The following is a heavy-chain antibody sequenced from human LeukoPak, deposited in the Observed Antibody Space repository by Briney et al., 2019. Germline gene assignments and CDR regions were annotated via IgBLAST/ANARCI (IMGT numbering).Heavy chain of an antibody. CDR3: ASQRGPVIYSGSPGAFDI. V-gene: IGHV1-69*05. CDR1: GGTFSSYA. J-gene: IGHJ3*02. CDR2: IIRIFGTA. Sequence: GASVKVSCKASGGTFSSYAISWVRQAPGQGLEWMGGIIRIFGTANYAQKFQGRVTITTDESTSTAYMELSSLRSEDTAVYYCASQRGPVIYSGSPGAFDIWGQGTMVTVSS. D-gene: IGHD1-26*01.